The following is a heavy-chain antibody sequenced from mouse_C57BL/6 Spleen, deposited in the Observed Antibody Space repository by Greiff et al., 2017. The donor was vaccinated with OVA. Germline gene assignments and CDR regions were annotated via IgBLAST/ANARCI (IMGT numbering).Heavy chain of an antibody. CDR2: INPSSGYT. Sequence: VQRVESGAELARPGASVKMSCKASGYTFTSYTMHWVKQRPGQGLEWIGYINPSSGYTKYNQKFKDKATLTADKSSSTAYMQLSSLTSEDSAVYYCASPPYYGAFDYWGQGTTLTVSS. J-gene: IGHJ2*01. CDR1: GYTFTSYT. V-gene: IGHV1-4*01. D-gene: IGHD2-10*01. CDR3: ASPPYYGAFDY.